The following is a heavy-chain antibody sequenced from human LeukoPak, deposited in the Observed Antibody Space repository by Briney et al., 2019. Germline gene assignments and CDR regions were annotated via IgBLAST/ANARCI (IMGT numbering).Heavy chain of an antibody. CDR1: GGTFSSYA. D-gene: IGHD5-12*01. V-gene: IGHV1-69*05. J-gene: IGHJ4*02. CDR3: AGNMVATFDY. CDR2: IIPIFGTA. Sequence: ASVKVSCKASGGTFSSYAISWVRQAPGQGLEWMGRIIPIFGTANYAQKFQGRVTITTDESTSTAYMELSSLRSEDTAVYYCAGNMVATFDYWGKGTLVTVSS.